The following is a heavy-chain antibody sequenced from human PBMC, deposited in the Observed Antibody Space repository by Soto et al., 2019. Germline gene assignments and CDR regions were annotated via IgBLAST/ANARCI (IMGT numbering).Heavy chain of an antibody. Sequence: SETLSLTCTVSDGSNSSSYYWGWIRQPPGKGLEWIGSIYYSGSPYYNPSLKSRVTISVDTSKNQFSLKLSSVTAADTAVYYCARQTPITLFGVVIIPFDPWGQGTLVTVSS. V-gene: IGHV4-39*01. CDR2: IYYSGSP. D-gene: IGHD3-3*01. J-gene: IGHJ5*02. CDR1: DGSNSSSYY. CDR3: ARQTPITLFGVVIIPFDP.